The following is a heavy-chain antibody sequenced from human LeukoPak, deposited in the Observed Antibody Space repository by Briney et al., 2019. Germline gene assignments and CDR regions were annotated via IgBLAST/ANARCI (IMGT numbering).Heavy chain of an antibody. Sequence: PGRPLRLSCAASGFTFSSYAMHWVRQAPGKGLEWVAVISYDGSNKYYADSVKSRFTISRDNSKNTLYLQMNSLRAEDTAVYYCARDRSSGWYLDYWGQGIMVTVSS. D-gene: IGHD6-19*01. CDR2: ISYDGSNK. J-gene: IGHJ3*01. CDR1: GFTFSSYA. V-gene: IGHV3-30-3*01. CDR3: ARDRSSGWYLDY.